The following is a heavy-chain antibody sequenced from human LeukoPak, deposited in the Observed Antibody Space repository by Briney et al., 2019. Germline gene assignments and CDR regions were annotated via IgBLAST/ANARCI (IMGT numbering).Heavy chain of an antibody. V-gene: IGHV4-39*01. Sequence: TSETLSLTCTVSGGSISSSSYYWGWIRQPPGKGLEWIGSIYYSGGTYYNPSLKSRVTISVDTSKNQFSLKLSSVTAADTAVYYCARHFVVGDIVVVPAALNWFDPWGQGTLVTVSP. CDR2: IYYSGGT. CDR3: ARHFVVGDIVVVPAALNWFDP. D-gene: IGHD2-2*01. J-gene: IGHJ5*02. CDR1: GGSISSSSYY.